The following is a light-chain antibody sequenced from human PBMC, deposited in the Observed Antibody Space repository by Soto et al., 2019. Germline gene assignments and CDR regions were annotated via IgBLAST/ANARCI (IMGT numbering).Light chain of an antibody. CDR3: QHYDNLPPFT. J-gene: IGKJ3*01. Sequence: DIQMTQSPSSLSASVGDRVTNTCQASQDIRKYLSWYQQKPGRAPKLLIYGASNLETGVPSRFSGSGYGTDFTFTISSLQPEDIATYYCQHYDNLPPFTFGPGTKVDIK. CDR2: GAS. CDR1: QDIRKY. V-gene: IGKV1-33*01.